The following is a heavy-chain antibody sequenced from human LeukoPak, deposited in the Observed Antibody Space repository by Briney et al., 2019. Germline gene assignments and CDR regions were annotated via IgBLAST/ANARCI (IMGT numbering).Heavy chain of an antibody. V-gene: IGHV3-23*01. J-gene: IGHJ5*02. D-gene: IGHD5-18*01. CDR3: ATLLGIQLWFT. CDR1: GFTFSSYA. CDR2: ISGSGGST. Sequence: PGGSLRLSCAASGFTFSSYAMSWVRQAPGKGLDWVSGISGSGGSTYYADSVKGRFAISRDNSKNTLYLQMNSLRAEDTAVYYCATLLGIQLWFTWGQGTLVTVSS.